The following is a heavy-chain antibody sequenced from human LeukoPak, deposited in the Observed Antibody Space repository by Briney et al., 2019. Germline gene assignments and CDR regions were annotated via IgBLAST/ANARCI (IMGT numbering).Heavy chain of an antibody. V-gene: IGHV4-39*07. CDR1: GGSISLNSYY. CDR3: ARIGAGYYYVGY. CDR2: IYYRGST. J-gene: IGHJ4*02. Sequence: SETLSLTCSVSGGSISLNSYYWGWIRQPPGKGLECIGTIYYRGSTYYSPSLKRRVTISVDTSKNQFSLKLSSVTAADTAVYYCARIGAGYYYVGYWGQGTLVTVSS. D-gene: IGHD3-9*01.